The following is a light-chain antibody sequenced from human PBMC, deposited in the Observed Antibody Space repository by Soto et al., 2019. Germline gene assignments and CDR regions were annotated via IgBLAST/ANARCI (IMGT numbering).Light chain of an antibody. V-gene: IGKV3-20*01. CDR2: GAS. J-gene: IGKJ4*01. CDR3: QQYGSTPPVT. Sequence: EIVLTQSPGTLSLSPGERATLSCRASQSVSSDYLSWYQQKPGQPPRLLIYGASYRATGIPDRFSGGGSGTDFTRTISRLEAEDFAVYYCQQYGSTPPVTFGGGTKVEIK. CDR1: QSVSSDY.